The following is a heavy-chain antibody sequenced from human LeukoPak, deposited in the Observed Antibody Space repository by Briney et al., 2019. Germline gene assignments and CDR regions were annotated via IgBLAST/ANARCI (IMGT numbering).Heavy chain of an antibody. CDR1: GDSVSSDNYY. CDR3: ARARYSSSWFFDY. D-gene: IGHD6-13*01. CDR2: IYTSGIT. J-gene: IGHJ4*02. V-gene: IGHV4-61*09. Sequence: KPSQTLSLTCTVSGDSVSSDNYYWSWIRQPAGKGLEWIGHIYTSGITTYNPSLKSRVTMSLDTSKNQFSLNLNSVTAADTAIYTCARARYSSSWFFDYWGRGTLVTVSS.